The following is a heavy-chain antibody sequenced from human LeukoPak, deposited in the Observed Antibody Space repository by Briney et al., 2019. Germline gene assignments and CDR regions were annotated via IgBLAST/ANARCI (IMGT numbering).Heavy chain of an antibody. V-gene: IGHV3-23*01. Sequence: GGSLRLSCAASGFTFSSYAMSWVRQAPGKGLEWVSAISASGGSTYYADSVKGRFTISRDNSKNTLYLQMNSLRAEDTAVYYCAKDFKLWSIYFDYWGQGTLVTISS. D-gene: IGHD5-18*01. CDR1: GFTFSSYA. J-gene: IGHJ4*02. CDR2: ISASGGST. CDR3: AKDFKLWSIYFDY.